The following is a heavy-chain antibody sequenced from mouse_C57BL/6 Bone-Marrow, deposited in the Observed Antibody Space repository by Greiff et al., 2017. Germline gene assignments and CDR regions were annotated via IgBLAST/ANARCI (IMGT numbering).Heavy chain of an antibody. J-gene: IGHJ2*01. CDR2: FHPYDDDT. Sequence: QVQLKESGAELVTPGASVKMSCTASGYTFTTYPIEWMQQNHGKSLAWIGNFHPYDDDTKYNEQFTGKATLTVEKSSSTVYLELSRLTSDDSAVXYCARGCNYGGYYFDYWGQGTTLTVSS. CDR3: ARGCNYGGYYFDY. D-gene: IGHD2-4*01. V-gene: IGHV1-47*01. CDR1: GYTFTTYP.